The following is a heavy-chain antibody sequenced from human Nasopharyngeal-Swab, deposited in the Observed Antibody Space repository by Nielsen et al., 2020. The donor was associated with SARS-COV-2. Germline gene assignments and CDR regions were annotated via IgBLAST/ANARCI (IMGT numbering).Heavy chain of an antibody. CDR2: INAGNGNT. Sequence: ASVKVSCKASGYTFTSYAMHWVRQAPGQGLEWMGWINAGNGNTKYSQKFQGRVTITRDTSASTAYMELSSLRSEDTAVYYCARDGGAVAGPDYWGQGTLVIVSS. J-gene: IGHJ4*02. V-gene: IGHV1-3*01. CDR1: GYTFTSYA. CDR3: ARDGGAVAGPDY. D-gene: IGHD6-19*01.